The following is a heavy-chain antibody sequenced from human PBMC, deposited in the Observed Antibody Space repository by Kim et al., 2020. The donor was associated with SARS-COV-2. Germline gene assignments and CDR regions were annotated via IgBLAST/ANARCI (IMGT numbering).Heavy chain of an antibody. D-gene: IGHD1-26*01. J-gene: IGHJ4*02. CDR3: AKYCSGTCYRGLDY. V-gene: IGHV3-23*01. Sequence: ADYVKGRFTVARDNPKNALYLQMNSLRTEDTAVYYCAKYCSGTCYRGLDYWDQGTLVIVSS.